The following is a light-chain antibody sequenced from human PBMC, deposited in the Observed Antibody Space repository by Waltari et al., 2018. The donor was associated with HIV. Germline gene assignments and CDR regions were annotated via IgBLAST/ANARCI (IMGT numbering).Light chain of an antibody. Sequence: EIVLTQSPATLSLSPGETATLSCRANESISIYLAWYQHKPGQAPRLLIYDASTSAAGIPTRFSGSGSGTDFSLTISSLEPEDYAIYYCQQRSSWPPGLFGQGTRL. CDR3: QQRSSWPPGL. CDR2: DAS. CDR1: ESISIY. V-gene: IGKV3-11*01. J-gene: IGKJ5*01.